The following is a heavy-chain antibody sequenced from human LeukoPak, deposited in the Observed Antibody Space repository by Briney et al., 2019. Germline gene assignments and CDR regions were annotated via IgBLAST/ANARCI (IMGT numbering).Heavy chain of an antibody. Sequence: GGSLRLSCAASGFTFDTYWMSWVRQAPGKGLEWVSYISISSSIIYYADSVKGRFTISRDNAKNSLYLQMNSLRAEDTAVYYCARVNYGDYLPSFDYWGQGTLVTVSS. CDR3: ARVNYGDYLPSFDY. CDR1: GFTFDTYW. D-gene: IGHD4-17*01. V-gene: IGHV3-48*01. CDR2: ISISSSII. J-gene: IGHJ4*02.